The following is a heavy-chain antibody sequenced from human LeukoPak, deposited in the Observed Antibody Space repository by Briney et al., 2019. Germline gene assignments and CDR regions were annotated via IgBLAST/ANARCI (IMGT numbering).Heavy chain of an antibody. J-gene: IGHJ4*02. Sequence: GGSLRLSCAASGFISSSYAMSWVRQAPGKGLEWVSAISGSGGSTYYADSVKGRFTISRDNSKNTLYLQMNSLRAEDTAVYYCARTIQLWMVAFDYWGQGTLVTVSS. D-gene: IGHD5-18*01. CDR2: ISGSGGST. CDR3: ARTIQLWMVAFDY. V-gene: IGHV3-23*01. CDR1: GFISSSYA.